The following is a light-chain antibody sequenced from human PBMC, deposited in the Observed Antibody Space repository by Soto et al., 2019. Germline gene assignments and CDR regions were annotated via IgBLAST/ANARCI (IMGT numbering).Light chain of an antibody. CDR1: QSVSRH. CDR3: QQYNSYST. V-gene: IGKV3-15*01. J-gene: IGKJ1*01. Sequence: EIVLTQSPATLSLSPGERATLSCRASQSVSRHLAWYQQKPGQAPRLLIQGASTRATGIAARFSGSGSGTEFTLTISSLQPDDFATYYCQQYNSYSTFGQGTKVDIK. CDR2: GAS.